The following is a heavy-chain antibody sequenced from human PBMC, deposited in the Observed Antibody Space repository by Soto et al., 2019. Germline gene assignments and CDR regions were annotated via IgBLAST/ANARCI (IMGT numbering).Heavy chain of an antibody. V-gene: IGHV3-53*04. CDR3: ARGMAKKNFDV. J-gene: IGHJ4*02. Sequence: PGGSLRLSCAASGFFVSGNYMSWVRQPPGKGPEWVAVLYSNGNTYYQDSVKGRFTISRQNSKNTLYLQMNSLSIDDTAMYYCARGMAKKNFDVWGQGTRVTVSS. CDR2: LYSNGNT. CDR1: GFFVSGNY.